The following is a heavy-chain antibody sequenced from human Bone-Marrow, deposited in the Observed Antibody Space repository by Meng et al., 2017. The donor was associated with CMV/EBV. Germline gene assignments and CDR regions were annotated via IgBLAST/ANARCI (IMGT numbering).Heavy chain of an antibody. V-gene: IGHV3-30-3*01. CDR3: ARGAKEGGCIAARVSRDN. CDR1: GFTFSSYA. Sequence: GESLKISCAASGFTFSSYAMHWVRQAPGKGLEWAAVISYDGSNKYYADSVKGRFTISRDNSKNTLYLQMNSLRAEDTAVYYCARGAKEGGCIAARVSRDNWGQGTLVTVSS. CDR2: ISYDGSNK. D-gene: IGHD6-6*01. J-gene: IGHJ4*02.